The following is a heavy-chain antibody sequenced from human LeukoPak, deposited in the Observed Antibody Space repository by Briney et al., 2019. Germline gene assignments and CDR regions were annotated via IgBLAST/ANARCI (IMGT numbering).Heavy chain of an antibody. CDR2: ISWNSGSI. V-gene: IGHV3-9*01. Sequence: TGRSLRLSCAASGFTFDDYAMHWVRQAPGKGLEWVSGISWNSGSIGYADSVKGRFTISRDNAKNSLYLQMNSLRAEDTALYYCAKDAGGYYDSSRGFDYWGQGTLVTVSP. CDR3: AKDAGGYYDSSRGFDY. CDR1: GFTFDDYA. D-gene: IGHD3-22*01. J-gene: IGHJ4*02.